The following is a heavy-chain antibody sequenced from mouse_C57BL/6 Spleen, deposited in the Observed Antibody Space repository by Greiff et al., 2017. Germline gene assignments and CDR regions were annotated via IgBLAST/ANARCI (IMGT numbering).Heavy chain of an antibody. V-gene: IGHV2-9-1*01. CDR2: IWTGGGT. CDR3: ARGRDYYLYYDMDY. D-gene: IGHD1-1*01. J-gene: IGHJ4*01. CDR1: GFSLTSYA. Sequence: VKLVESGPGLVAPSQSLSITCTVSGFSLTSYAISWVRQPPGKGLEWLGVIWTGGGTNYNSALKSRLSISKNNPKSQVFLKMNSLQTYDTARYYCARGRDYYLYYDMDYWGQGTSVTVSS.